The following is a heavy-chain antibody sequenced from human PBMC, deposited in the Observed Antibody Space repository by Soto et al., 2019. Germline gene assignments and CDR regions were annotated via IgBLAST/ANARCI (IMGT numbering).Heavy chain of an antibody. CDR2: SSGSGGST. J-gene: IGHJ4*03. CDR3: ANIGRVVAAY. D-gene: IGHD2-15*01. CDR1: GVTFSSYA. Sequence: GGARRLSWSASGVTFSSYAMSWVRQAPGRGLEWVSASSGSGGSTYYADCVKGRFTISRDNSKNPLYLQMNSLSAEDMAVYCCANIGRVVAAYWGQRTLV. V-gene: IGHV3-23*01.